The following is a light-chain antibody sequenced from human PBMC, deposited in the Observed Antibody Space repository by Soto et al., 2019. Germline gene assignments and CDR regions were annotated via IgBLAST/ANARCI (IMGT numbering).Light chain of an antibody. Sequence: EIVFTQSPGTLSVSRGERATLSCGASQSVSSRYLAWYQQKPGQAPRLLISDASYRATGIPPRFSGSGSGKDFTLTISSLEPEDFAVYYCLQRSNSPLTFGGGTKVDI. V-gene: IGKV3-11*01. J-gene: IGKJ4*01. CDR3: LQRSNSPLT. CDR1: QSVSSRY. CDR2: DAS.